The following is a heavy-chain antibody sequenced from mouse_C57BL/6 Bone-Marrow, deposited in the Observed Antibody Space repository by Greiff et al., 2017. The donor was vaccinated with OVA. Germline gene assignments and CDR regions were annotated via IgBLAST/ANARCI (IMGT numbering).Heavy chain of an antibody. CDR3: ARGGYAMDY. CDR2: IYPGSGST. Sequence: VQLQQPGAELVKPGASVKMSCKASGYTFTSYWITWVKQRPGQGLEWIGDIYPGSGSTNYNEKLKSKATLTVDTSSSTAYLQLSSLTSEDSAVYYCARGGYAMDYWGQGTSVTVSS. J-gene: IGHJ4*01. CDR1: GYTFTSYW. V-gene: IGHV1-55*01.